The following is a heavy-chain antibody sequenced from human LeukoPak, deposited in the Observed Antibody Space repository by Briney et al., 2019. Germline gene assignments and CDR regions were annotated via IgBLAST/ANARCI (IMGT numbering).Heavy chain of an antibody. CDR3: ARLTAVGDYYYYMDV. CDR1: GFTFNNVG. Sequence: GGSLRLSCAASGFTFNNVGMSWVRQASGKGLEWVASIKRDGSEEYYVDSVKGRFTVSRDNAKNSLYLQMNSLRVEDTAVYYCARLTAVGDYYYYMDVWGKGTTVTISS. J-gene: IGHJ6*03. CDR2: IKRDGSEE. D-gene: IGHD6-13*01. V-gene: IGHV3-7*01.